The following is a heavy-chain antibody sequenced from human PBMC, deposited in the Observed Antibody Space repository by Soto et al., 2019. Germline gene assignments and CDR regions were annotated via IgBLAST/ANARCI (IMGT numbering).Heavy chain of an antibody. Sequence: GSLRLSGAAPGFTFSSYWMSWVRQAPGKGLEWVANIKQDGSEEYYVDSVKGRFTISRDNAKNSLYLQLNSLRAEDTAVYYCARVGLRFLEWLFNPGYGMDVWGQGTTVTVSS. CDR2: IKQDGSEE. D-gene: IGHD3-3*01. V-gene: IGHV3-7*01. J-gene: IGHJ6*02. CDR3: ARVGLRFLEWLFNPGYGMDV. CDR1: GFTFSSYW.